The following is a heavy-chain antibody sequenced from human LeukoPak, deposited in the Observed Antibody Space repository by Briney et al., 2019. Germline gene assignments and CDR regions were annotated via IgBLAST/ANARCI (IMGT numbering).Heavy chain of an antibody. CDR2: INNDGNNT. J-gene: IGHJ4*02. CDR1: GFTFANTW. Sequence: PGGSLRLSCAASGFTFANTWMHWVRQAPGKGLVWVSLINNDGNNTNYADSVKGRFTISRDNAKNTVYLQMNSLRAEDTGVYYCAIGGTYGSGSWGQGTLVTVSS. V-gene: IGHV3-74*01. D-gene: IGHD3-10*01. CDR3: AIGGTYGSGS.